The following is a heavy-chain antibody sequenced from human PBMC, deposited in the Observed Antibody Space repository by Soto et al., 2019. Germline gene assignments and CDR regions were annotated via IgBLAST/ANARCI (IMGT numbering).Heavy chain of an antibody. V-gene: IGHV1-18*01. CDR3: ARVVLRYCSGGSCFAGLGSFDP. D-gene: IGHD2-15*01. CDR2: ISAYNGNT. Sequence: QVQLVQSGAEVKKPGASVKVSCKASGYTFTSYGISWVRQAPGQGLEWMGWISAYNGNTNYAQKLQGRVTMTTDTSTSTAYMELRSLRSDDTAVYYCARVVLRYCSGGSCFAGLGSFDPWGQGTLVTVSS. CDR1: GYTFTSYG. J-gene: IGHJ5*02.